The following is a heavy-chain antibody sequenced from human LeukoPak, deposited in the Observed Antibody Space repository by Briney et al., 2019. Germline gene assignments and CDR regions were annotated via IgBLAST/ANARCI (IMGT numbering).Heavy chain of an antibody. D-gene: IGHD3-16*01. CDR3: IRDLGLSHAYGAFDV. CDR1: GFTFSYYD. CDR2: IGKDGST. Sequence: GGSLRLSCAASGFTFSYYDMHWVRQVTGKSLEWVSGIGKDGSTYYPGSVKGRFTISRENAKNSLNLQMNSLRAEDTAVYYCIRDLGLSHAYGAFDVWGQGTMVTVSS. J-gene: IGHJ3*01. V-gene: IGHV3-13*01.